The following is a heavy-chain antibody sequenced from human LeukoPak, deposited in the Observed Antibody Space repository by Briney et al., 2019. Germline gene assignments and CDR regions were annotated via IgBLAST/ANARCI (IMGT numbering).Heavy chain of an antibody. J-gene: IGHJ6*02. Sequence: SETLSLTCAVYGGSFSGYYWSWIRQPPGKGLEWIGEINHSGSTNYNPSLKSRVTISVDTSKNQFSLKLSSVTAADTAVYYCARLFGIAGGMDVWGQGTTVTVSS. CDR3: ARLFGIAGGMDV. V-gene: IGHV4-34*01. D-gene: IGHD1-20*01. CDR1: GGSFSGYY. CDR2: INHSGST.